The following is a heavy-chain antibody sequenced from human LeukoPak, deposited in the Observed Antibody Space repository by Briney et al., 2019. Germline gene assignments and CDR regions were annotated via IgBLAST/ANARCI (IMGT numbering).Heavy chain of an antibody. CDR1: GFTFSDYY. J-gene: IGHJ4*02. V-gene: IGHV3-11*01. CDR2: ISSSGITI. D-gene: IGHD6-13*01. Sequence: GGSLRLSCAASGFTFSDYYMSWIRQAPGKGLEWVSYISSSGITIYYADSVKGRFTISRDYAKNSLFLQMNSLRAEDTAVYYCARTRGTSWYYFDYWGQGTLVTVSS. CDR3: ARTRGTSWYYFDY.